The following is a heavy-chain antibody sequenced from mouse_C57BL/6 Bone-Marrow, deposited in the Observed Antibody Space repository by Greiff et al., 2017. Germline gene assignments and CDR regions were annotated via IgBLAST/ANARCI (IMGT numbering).Heavy chain of an antibody. CDR1: GYTFTSYW. CDR2: INPSSGYT. J-gene: IGHJ3*01. V-gene: IGHV1-7*01. D-gene: IGHD2-3*01. Sequence: VQLQQSGAELAKPGASVKLSCKASGYTFTSYWMHWVKQRPGQGLEWIGYINPSSGYTKYNQKFKDKATLTADKSSSTAYMQLSSLTSEDSAVYYCARGIYDGFLWFAYWGRGTLVTVSA. CDR3: ARGIYDGFLWFAY.